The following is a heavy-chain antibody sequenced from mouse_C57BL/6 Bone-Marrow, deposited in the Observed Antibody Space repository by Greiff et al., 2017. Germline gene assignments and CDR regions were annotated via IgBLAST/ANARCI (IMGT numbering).Heavy chain of an antibody. CDR1: GYTFTSYW. CDR2: IDPSDSYT. J-gene: IGHJ2*01. CDR3: ARGGPH. V-gene: IGHV1-59*01. Sequence: VQLQQPGAELVRPGTSVKLSCKASGYTFTSYWMHWVKQRPGQGLEWIGVIDPSDSYTNYNQKFKGKATLTVDTSSSTAYMQLSSLTSEDSAVYYCARGGPHWSKGTTLTVSS.